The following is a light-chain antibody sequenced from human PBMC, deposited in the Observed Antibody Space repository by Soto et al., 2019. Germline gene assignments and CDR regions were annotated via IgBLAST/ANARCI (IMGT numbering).Light chain of an antibody. J-gene: IGLJ1*01. Sequence: QSALTQPASVFGSPGQSITISCTGTSSDVGGYNFVSWYQQHPGKAPKLMIYEVSNRPSGVSNRFSGSKSGNTASLTISGLQPEDEADYYCSSYTTSSTVVFGTGPKV. CDR2: EVS. CDR3: SSYTTSSTVV. V-gene: IGLV2-14*03. CDR1: SSDVGGYNF.